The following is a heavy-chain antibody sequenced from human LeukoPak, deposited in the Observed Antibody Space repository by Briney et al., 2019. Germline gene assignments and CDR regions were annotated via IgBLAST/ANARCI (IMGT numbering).Heavy chain of an antibody. J-gene: IGHJ4*02. CDR3: AKSRLGSCRGAICYPFDS. V-gene: IGHV3-23*01. Sequence: GGSLRLSCAASGFTFSDYALSWVRQTPGKGLEWVAATTGSSGDTYHADSVKGRFAISRDNSKNTLYLQMNSLRAEDTALYYCAKSRLGSCRGAICYPFDSWGQGTLVTVSS. CDR2: TTGSSGDT. CDR1: GFTFSDYA. D-gene: IGHD2-15*01.